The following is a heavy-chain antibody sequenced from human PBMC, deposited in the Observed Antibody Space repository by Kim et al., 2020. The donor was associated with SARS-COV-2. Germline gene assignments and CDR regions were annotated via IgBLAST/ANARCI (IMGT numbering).Heavy chain of an antibody. Sequence: GGSLRLSCAASGFSFSNFWMSWVRQAPGKGPEWVAAIKEDGSAKFYVDSVKGRFTISRDNVQNSLYLQMNSLRAEDTAVYYCITPDRRGATNGYWGQGTL. V-gene: IGHV3-7*01. J-gene: IGHJ4*02. D-gene: IGHD1-26*01. CDR1: GFSFSNFW. CDR3: ITPDRRGATNGY. CDR2: IKEDGSAK.